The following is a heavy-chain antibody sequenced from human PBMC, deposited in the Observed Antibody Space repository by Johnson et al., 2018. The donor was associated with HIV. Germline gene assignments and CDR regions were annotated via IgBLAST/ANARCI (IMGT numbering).Heavy chain of an antibody. D-gene: IGHD6-25*01. J-gene: IGHJ3*02. CDR2: TRFDGSKK. CDR1: GFTFSSYG. Sequence: QVQLVESGGGVVQPGGSLRLSCAASGFTFSSYGMHWVRQTPGKGLEWVAFTRFDGSKKYYAESVKGRFTISRDNSKNTLYLHMNSLRAEDTAVYYCAKETPSSGGTFDIWGQGTMVTVSS. CDR3: AKETPSSGGTFDI. V-gene: IGHV3-30*02.